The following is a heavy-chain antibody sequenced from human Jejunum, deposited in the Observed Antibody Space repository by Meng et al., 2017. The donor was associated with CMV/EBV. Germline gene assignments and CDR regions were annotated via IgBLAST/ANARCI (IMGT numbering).Heavy chain of an antibody. CDR1: FNDFG. CDR2: ITWNGGSI. CDR3: AKDRTYDFWTSDSVGIDY. Sequence: FNDFGMHWVRQAPGKGLEWVSGITWNGGSIGYADAVKGRFTISRDKARNSLYLQMNSLRPEDTALYYCAKDRTYDFWTSDSVGIDYWGQGTLVTVSS. V-gene: IGHV3-9*01. D-gene: IGHD3/OR15-3a*01. J-gene: IGHJ4*02.